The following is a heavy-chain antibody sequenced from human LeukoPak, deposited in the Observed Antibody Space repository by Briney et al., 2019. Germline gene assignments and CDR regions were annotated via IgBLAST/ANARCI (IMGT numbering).Heavy chain of an antibody. J-gene: IGHJ4*02. CDR1: GYTFTSYG. Sequence: AASVKVSCKASGYTFTSYGISWVRQAPGQGLEWMGWISAYNGNTNYAQKLQGRVTMTTDTSTSTAYMELRSLRSDDTAVYYCARDTAEALVGAMGYWGQGTLVTVSS. CDR3: ARDTAEALVGAMGY. CDR2: ISAYNGNT. D-gene: IGHD1-26*01. V-gene: IGHV1-18*01.